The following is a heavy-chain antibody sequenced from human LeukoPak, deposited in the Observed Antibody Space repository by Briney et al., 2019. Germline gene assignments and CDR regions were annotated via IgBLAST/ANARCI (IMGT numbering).Heavy chain of an antibody. CDR1: GGSISSYY. CDR2: IYYSGST. J-gene: IGHJ4*02. V-gene: IGHV4-59*01. D-gene: IGHD3-3*01. Sequence: SETLSLTCTVSGGSISSYYWSWIRQPPGKRLEWIGHIYYSGSTNYNPSLKSRVTISVDTSKNQFSLKLSSVTAADTAVYYCASRSSIWSGYQDTLYYFDYWGQGTLATVSS. CDR3: ASRSSIWSGYQDTLYYFDY.